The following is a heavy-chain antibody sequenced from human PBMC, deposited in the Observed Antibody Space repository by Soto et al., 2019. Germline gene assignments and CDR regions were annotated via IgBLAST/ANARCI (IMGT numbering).Heavy chain of an antibody. CDR2: ISYDGSNK. V-gene: IGHV3-30*18. D-gene: IGHD3-22*01. J-gene: IGHJ4*02. CDR3: ANGDAYYYDSSGLIDY. Sequence: GGSLRLSCAASGFTFSSYGMHWVRQAPGKGLEWVAVISYDGSNKYYADSVKGRFTISRDNSKNTLYLQMNSLRAEDTAVYYCANGDAYYYDSSGLIDYWGQGTLVTVSS. CDR1: GFTFSSYG.